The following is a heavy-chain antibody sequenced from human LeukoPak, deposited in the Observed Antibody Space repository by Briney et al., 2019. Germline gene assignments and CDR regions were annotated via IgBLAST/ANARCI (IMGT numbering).Heavy chain of an antibody. CDR2: IYHSGST. Sequence: SETLSLTCTVSGYSISSGYYWGWIRQPPGKGLEWIGSIYHSGSTYYNPSLKSRVTISVDTSKNQFSLKLSSVTAADTAVYYCARARWFGFGDQKALDIWGQGTMVTVSS. D-gene: IGHD3-10*01. CDR3: ARARWFGFGDQKALDI. CDR1: GYSISSGYY. V-gene: IGHV4-38-2*02. J-gene: IGHJ3*02.